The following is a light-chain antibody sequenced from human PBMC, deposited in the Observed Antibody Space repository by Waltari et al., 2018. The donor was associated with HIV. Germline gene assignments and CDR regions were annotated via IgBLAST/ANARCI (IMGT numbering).Light chain of an antibody. Sequence: QSVLTQPPSVSGAPGQRVTISCTGSSSNIGAGYDVHWYQQLPGTAPKLLTYGKPNRPSGVPDRFSGSKSGTSPSLAITGLQAEDEADYYCQSYDSSLTGSVFGGGTKLTVL. V-gene: IGLV1-40*01. CDR2: GKP. CDR1: SSNIGAGYD. J-gene: IGLJ2*01. CDR3: QSYDSSLTGSV.